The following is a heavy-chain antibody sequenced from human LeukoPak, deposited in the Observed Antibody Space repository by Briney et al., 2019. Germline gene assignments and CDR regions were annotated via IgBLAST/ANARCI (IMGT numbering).Heavy chain of an antibody. CDR2: IGGSGTRT. CDR1: GFTFTTYG. Sequence: GGSLRLSCSASGFTFTTYGMNWVRQAPGKGLEWVSGIGGSGTRTYYADSVKGRFTISRDNSKNTLYLQMNSLRDEDTAVYYCASENMVRGVIGVDYWGQGTLVTVSS. CDR3: ASENMVRGVIGVDY. J-gene: IGHJ4*02. V-gene: IGHV3-23*01. D-gene: IGHD3-10*01.